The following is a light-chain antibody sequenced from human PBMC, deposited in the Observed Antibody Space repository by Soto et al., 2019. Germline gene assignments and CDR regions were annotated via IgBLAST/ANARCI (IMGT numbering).Light chain of an antibody. CDR3: SSYTSSNTEV. V-gene: IGLV2-14*03. CDR1: SSYVGAYNY. J-gene: IGLJ1*01. CDR2: DVS. Sequence: QSALTQPASVSGSPGQSITISCTGTSSYVGAYNYVSWYQHHPGKAPKLIIYDVSDRPSGVSNRFSASKSGSTASLTISGLQAEDEADYYCSSYTSSNTEVFGTVTKLTVL.